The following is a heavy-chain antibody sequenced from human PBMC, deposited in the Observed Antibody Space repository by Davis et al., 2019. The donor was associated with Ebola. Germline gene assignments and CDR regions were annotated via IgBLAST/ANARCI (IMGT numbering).Heavy chain of an antibody. J-gene: IGHJ4*02. V-gene: IGHV1-8*02. Sequence: ASVKVSCKASGYTFTSYDINWVRQATGQGLEWMGWMNPNSGNTGYAQKFQGRVTMTRNTSISTAYMELSSLRSEDTAVYYCARERAAAGTEFDYWGQGTLVTVSS. CDR3: ARERAAAGTEFDY. CDR2: MNPNSGNT. D-gene: IGHD6-13*01. CDR1: GYTFTSYD.